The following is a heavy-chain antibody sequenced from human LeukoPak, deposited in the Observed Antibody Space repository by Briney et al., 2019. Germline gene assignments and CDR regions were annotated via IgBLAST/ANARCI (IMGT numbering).Heavy chain of an antibody. CDR1: GSTFSSYS. J-gene: IGHJ4*02. V-gene: IGHV3-21*01. D-gene: IGHD6-13*01. CDR2: ISSSSSYI. CDR3: ARDFQEQQLAY. Sequence: GGSLRLSCAASGSTFSSYSMNWVRQAPGKGLEWVSSISSSSSYIYYADSVKGRFTISRDNAKNSLYLQMNSLRAEDTAVYYCARDFQEQQLAYWGQGTLVTVSS.